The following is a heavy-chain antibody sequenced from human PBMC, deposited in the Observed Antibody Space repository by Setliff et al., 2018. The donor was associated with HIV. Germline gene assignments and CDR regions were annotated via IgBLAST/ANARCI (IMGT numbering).Heavy chain of an antibody. CDR1: GGSINNGAYY. D-gene: IGHD3-16*02. V-gene: IGHV4-31*03. Sequence: SETLSLTCTVSGGSINNGAYYWSWIRHQPGRGLEWIGNIYYNGITHYNPSLKSRLSISIDTSKDQFYLQLNSVTAADTSVFYCAREIVRVALDIWGPGTAVTVSS. CDR3: AREIVRVALDI. J-gene: IGHJ3*02. CDR2: IYYNGIT.